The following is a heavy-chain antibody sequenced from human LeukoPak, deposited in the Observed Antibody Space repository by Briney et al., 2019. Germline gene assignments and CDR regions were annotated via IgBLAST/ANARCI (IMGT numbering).Heavy chain of an antibody. D-gene: IGHD3/OR15-3a*01. V-gene: IGHV3-21*01. CDR1: GFTFSSYR. J-gene: IGHJ4*02. CDR3: ARWDALFLIDF. CDR2: ISTSSSSK. Sequence: PGGSLRLSCAVSGFTFSSYRMSWVRQAPGKGLEWVSSISTSSSSKYYADSVKGRFTISRDNAKNSLDLQMNSLRAEDTAVYYCARWDALFLIDFGGQGPRVTVS.